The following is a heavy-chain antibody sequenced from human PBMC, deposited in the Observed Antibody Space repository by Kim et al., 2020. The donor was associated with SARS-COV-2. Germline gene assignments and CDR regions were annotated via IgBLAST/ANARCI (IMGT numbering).Heavy chain of an antibody. CDR1: GDSISSSSYY. CDR2: IYYSGST. V-gene: IGHV4-39*01. Sequence: SETLSLTCTVSGDSISSSSYYWGWIRQPPGKGLEWIGSIYYSGSTYYNPSLKSRVTISVDTSKNQFSLKLSSVTAADTAVYYCAHMGIVVVPAAYGDAFDIWGQGTMVTVSS. J-gene: IGHJ3*02. CDR3: AHMGIVVVPAAYGDAFDI. D-gene: IGHD2-2*01.